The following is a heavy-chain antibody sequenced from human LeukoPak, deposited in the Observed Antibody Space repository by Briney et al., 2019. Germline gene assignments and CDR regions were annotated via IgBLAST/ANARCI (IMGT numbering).Heavy chain of an antibody. D-gene: IGHD3-16*01. Sequence: TSETLSLTCTVSGGSVSSGDYYWSWIRQLPGKGLEWIGYIYYSGSTYYNPSLKSRLTISVDTSKNRFSLKLSSVTAADTAVYYCARGGGTFDYWGQGTLVTVSS. CDR2: IYYSGST. J-gene: IGHJ4*02. CDR1: GGSVSSGDYY. CDR3: ARGGGTFDY. V-gene: IGHV4-31*03.